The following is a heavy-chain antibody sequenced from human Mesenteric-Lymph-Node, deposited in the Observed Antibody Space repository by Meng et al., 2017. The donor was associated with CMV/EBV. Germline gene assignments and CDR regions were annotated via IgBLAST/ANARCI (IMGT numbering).Heavy chain of an antibody. J-gene: IGHJ5*02. CDR3: ATSDDAAGTS. Sequence: GESLKISCAASGFTFSSFWMSWVRQAPGKGLEWVANINQDGRTKHYVGSVKGRFTISRDSAENSLYLQMTSLTVEDTAVYYCATSDDAAGTSWGQGTLVTVSS. CDR1: GFTFSSFW. CDR2: INQDGRTK. D-gene: IGHD6-13*01. V-gene: IGHV3-7*01.